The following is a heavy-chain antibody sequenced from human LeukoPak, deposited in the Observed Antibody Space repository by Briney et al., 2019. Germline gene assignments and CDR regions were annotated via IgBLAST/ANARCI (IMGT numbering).Heavy chain of an antibody. CDR1: GFTFSDYY. Sequence: PGGSLRLSCAASGFTFSDYYMSWIRQAPGKGLEWVSYISSSGSTIYYADSVRGRFTISRDNAKNSLYLQMNSLRAEDTALYYCAKDIAGGHYYDSSGYLAYWGQGTLVTVSS. J-gene: IGHJ4*02. CDR2: ISSSGSTI. V-gene: IGHV3-11*01. D-gene: IGHD3-22*01. CDR3: AKDIAGGHYYDSSGYLAY.